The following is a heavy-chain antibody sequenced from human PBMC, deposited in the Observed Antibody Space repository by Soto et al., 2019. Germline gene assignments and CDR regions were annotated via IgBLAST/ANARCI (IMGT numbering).Heavy chain of an antibody. V-gene: IGHV4-59*01. CDR3: ARVPPVHSFQYYYGSGTRNWWFDP. CDR1: GGSISSYY. Sequence: QVQLQESGPGLVKPSETLSLTCTVSGGSISSYYWSWIRQPPGKGLEWIGYIYYSGSTNYNPSLKRRATRSVDTAQNQFSLKLSSVTAADTAVYYCARVPPVHSFQYYYGSGTRNWWFDPWGQGTLVTVSS. CDR2: IYYSGST. J-gene: IGHJ5*02. D-gene: IGHD3-10*01.